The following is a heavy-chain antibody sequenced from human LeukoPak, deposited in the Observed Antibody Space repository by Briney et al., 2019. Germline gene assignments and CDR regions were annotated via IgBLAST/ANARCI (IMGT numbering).Heavy chain of an antibody. CDR2: IYHSGST. CDR1: GYSISSGYY. Sequence: SSETLSLTCTVSGYSISSGYYWGWIRQPPGKGLEWIGSIYHSGSTYYNPSLKSRVTISVDTSKNQFSLKLSSVTAADTAVYYCVGAKQWLSFDIWGQGTMVTVSS. V-gene: IGHV4-38-2*02. CDR3: VGAKQWLSFDI. J-gene: IGHJ3*02. D-gene: IGHD3-22*01.